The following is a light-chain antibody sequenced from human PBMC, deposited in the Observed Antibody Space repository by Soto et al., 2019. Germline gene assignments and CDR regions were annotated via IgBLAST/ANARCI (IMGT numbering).Light chain of an antibody. CDR1: QSLLHTNGKTY. CDR3: MQSRQVPWT. J-gene: IGKJ1*01. CDR2: ELS. V-gene: IGKV2D-29*01. Sequence: DVVMTQTPLSLSVIPGQPASISCKSSQSLLHTNGKTYMYWYLQKPGQPPQLLIYELSNRFSGGPDRFSGSGSGTDFTLEISRVEADDVGVYYCMQSRQVPWTFGQGTKVEIK.